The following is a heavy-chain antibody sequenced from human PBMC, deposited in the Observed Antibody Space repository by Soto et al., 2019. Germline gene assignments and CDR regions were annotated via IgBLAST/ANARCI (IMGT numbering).Heavy chain of an antibody. Sequence: EVQLLESGGGLVQPGGSLRLSCAASGFTFSSYAMSWVRQAPGKGLEWVSAISGSGGSTYYADSVKGRFTISRDNSKNTLYLQMNSLGAEDTAVYYCAKDPASIWFGEIPELDYGMDVWGQGTTVTVSS. D-gene: IGHD3-10*01. V-gene: IGHV3-23*01. CDR2: ISGSGGST. CDR1: GFTFSSYA. J-gene: IGHJ6*02. CDR3: AKDPASIWFGEIPELDYGMDV.